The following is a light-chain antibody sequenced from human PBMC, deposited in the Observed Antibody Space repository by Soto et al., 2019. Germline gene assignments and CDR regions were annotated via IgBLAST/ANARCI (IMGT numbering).Light chain of an antibody. V-gene: IGKV1-5*03. Sequence: DIQMTQSPSTLSASVGDRVTITCRASQRINIWLAWYQQKPGQAPKVLIHQASVLESGVQSRFRGSGSGTEFTLTISSLQPDDFATYYCQQYSGSSPFGQGTKVEIK. J-gene: IGKJ2*01. CDR1: QRINIW. CDR3: QQYSGSSP. CDR2: QAS.